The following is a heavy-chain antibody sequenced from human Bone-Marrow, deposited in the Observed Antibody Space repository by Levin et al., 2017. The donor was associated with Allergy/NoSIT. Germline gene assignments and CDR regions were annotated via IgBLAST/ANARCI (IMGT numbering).Heavy chain of an antibody. J-gene: IGHJ4*02. CDR3: ARMGFHSGNYWDYYFDY. V-gene: IGHV3-33*01. D-gene: IGHD1-26*01. Sequence: GGSLRLSCAASGFTFSSYGMHWVRQAPGKGLEWVAVIWYDGSNKYYADSVKGRYTISRDSSKNTLYLQMNSLRAEDTAVYYCARMGFHSGNYWDYYFDYWGQGTLVTVSS. CDR2: IWYDGSNK. CDR1: GFTFSSYG.